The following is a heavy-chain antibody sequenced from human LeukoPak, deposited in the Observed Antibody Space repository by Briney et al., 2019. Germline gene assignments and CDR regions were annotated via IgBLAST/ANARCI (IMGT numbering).Heavy chain of an antibody. V-gene: IGHV4-39*07. CDR1: GGSISSSSYY. J-gene: IGHJ6*03. Sequence: PSETLSLTCTVSGGSISSSSYYWGWIRQPPGKGLEWIGSIYYSGSTYYNPSLKSRVTISVDTSKNQFSLKLSSVTAADTAVYYCARGYYDSSGYSLYYYYYYYMDVWGKGTTVTISS. CDR2: IYYSGST. D-gene: IGHD3-22*01. CDR3: ARGYYDSSGYSLYYYYYYYMDV.